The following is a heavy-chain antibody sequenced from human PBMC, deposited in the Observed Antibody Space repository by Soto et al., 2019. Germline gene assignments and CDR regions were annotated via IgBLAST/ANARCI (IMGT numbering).Heavy chain of an antibody. CDR1: GFTINSYG. Sequence: VQLVESGGGVFQPGRSLRLSCAASGFTINSYGMHWVRQSPGKGLEWVAVISYDGTNKDYVDSVKGRFTISRDISKNTVYLQMNSLRPEDTAVYYCAIFIAIQPEATFPWGQGTLVTVSS. V-gene: IGHV3-30*03. CDR3: AIFIAIQPEATFP. CDR2: ISYDGTNK. D-gene: IGHD5-18*01. J-gene: IGHJ5*02.